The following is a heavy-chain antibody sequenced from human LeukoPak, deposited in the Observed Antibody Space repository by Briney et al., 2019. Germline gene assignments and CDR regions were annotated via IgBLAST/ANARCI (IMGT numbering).Heavy chain of an antibody. CDR3: ARDYGGNIRGYFDY. V-gene: IGHV3-66*01. J-gene: IGHJ4*02. D-gene: IGHD4-23*01. CDR2: IYSGGST. Sequence: WGSLRLSCAASGVTISSTYRSWVRQAPGKGLEWVAVIYSGGSTDYADSVKGRFTISRDNSKNRLFLHMSSLRVEDTAVYYCARDYGGNIRGYFDYWGQGTLVTVSS. CDR1: GVTISSTY.